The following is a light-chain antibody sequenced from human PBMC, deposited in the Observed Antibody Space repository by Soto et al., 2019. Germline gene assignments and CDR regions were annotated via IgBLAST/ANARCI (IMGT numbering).Light chain of an antibody. J-gene: IGLJ1*01. Sequence: QSALTQPASVSGSPGQSSAISCTGTSSDVGGYNYISWYQQHPGKAPKLMIFDVTNRPSGISDRFSGSKSGNTASLTISGLRAEDEADYYCSSYTTSSTYVFGTGTKVTVL. V-gene: IGLV2-14*03. CDR3: SSYTTSSTYV. CDR2: DVT. CDR1: SSDVGGYNY.